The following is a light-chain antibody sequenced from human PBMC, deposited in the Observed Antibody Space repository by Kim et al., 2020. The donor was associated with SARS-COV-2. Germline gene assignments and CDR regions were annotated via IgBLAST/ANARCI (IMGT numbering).Light chain of an antibody. J-gene: IGKJ1*01. CDR1: QNISNY. Sequence: LGDRIIITCRASQNISNYLAWYQQKPGGVPQLLISAASALQVGVPSRFSGSGSGTYFTLTISGLQAEDVATYYCQNYKSAPRMFGQGTKVDIK. CDR2: AAS. V-gene: IGKV1-27*01. CDR3: QNYKSAPRM.